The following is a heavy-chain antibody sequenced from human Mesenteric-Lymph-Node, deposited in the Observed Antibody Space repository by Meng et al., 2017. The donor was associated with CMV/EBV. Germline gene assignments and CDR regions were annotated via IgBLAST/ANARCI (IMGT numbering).Heavy chain of an antibody. CDR2: INPNRGDI. CDR3: ARVGGPVNSGGSQPLDY. Sequence: ASVKVSCKASGYTFTDYHMHWVRQAPGQGLEWMGWINPNRGDINYAQKFQGRVTMTRDTSVITAYMELSSLRSDDTAMYYCARVGGPVNSGGSQPLDYWGQGTLVTVSS. CDR1: GYTFTDYH. D-gene: IGHD3-10*01. V-gene: IGHV1-2*02. J-gene: IGHJ4*02.